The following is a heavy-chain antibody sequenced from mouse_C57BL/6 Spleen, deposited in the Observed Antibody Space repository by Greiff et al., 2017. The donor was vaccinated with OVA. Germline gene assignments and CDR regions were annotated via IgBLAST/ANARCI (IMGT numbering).Heavy chain of an antibody. CDR3: ARRNQSDSSDYDYAMDY. J-gene: IGHJ4*01. CDR2: IHPNSGST. V-gene: IGHV1-64*01. Sequence: QVQLQQPGAELVKPGASVKLSCKASGYTFTSYWMHWVKQRPGQGLEWIGMIHPNSGSTNYNEKFKSKATLTVDKSSSTAYMQLSSLTSEDSAVYYCARRNQSDSSDYDYAMDYWGQGTSVTVSS. D-gene: IGHD3-2*02. CDR1: GYTFTSYW.